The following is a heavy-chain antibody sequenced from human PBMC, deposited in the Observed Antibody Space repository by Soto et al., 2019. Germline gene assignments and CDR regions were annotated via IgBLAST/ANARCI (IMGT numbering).Heavy chain of an antibody. Sequence: QVQLQESGPGLVKPSETLSLTCTVSGASISSYYWSWIRQPPGKGLEWIGYSYYAGSTTYNPSIKSRLNISIDWSKNQFSLKLSSVTAADTAVYYCARRQDDGAPLYFDLWGRGTLVTVSS. J-gene: IGHJ2*01. CDR3: ARRQDDGAPLYFDL. D-gene: IGHD4-17*01. V-gene: IGHV4-59*01. CDR2: SYYAGST. CDR1: GASISSYY.